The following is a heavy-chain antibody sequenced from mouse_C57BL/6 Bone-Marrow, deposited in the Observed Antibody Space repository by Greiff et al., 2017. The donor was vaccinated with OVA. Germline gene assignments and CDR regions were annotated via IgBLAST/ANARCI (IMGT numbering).Heavy chain of an antibody. CDR3: ARDEDLLPVAY. CDR1: GFTFSDFY. Sequence: DVKLVESGGGLVQSGRSLRLSCATSGFTFSDFYMEWVRQAPGKGLEWIAASRNKANDYTTEYSASVKGRFIVSRDTSQSILYLQMNALRAEDTAIYYCARDEDLLPVAYWGQGTLVTVSA. CDR2: SRNKANDYTT. D-gene: IGHD1-1*01. J-gene: IGHJ3*01. V-gene: IGHV7-1*01.